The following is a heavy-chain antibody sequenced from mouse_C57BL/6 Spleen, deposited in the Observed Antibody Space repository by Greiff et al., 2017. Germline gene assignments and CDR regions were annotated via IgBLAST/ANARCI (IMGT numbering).Heavy chain of an antibody. V-gene: IGHV1-52*01. D-gene: IGHD1-1*01. CDR3: ARSGYYGSSEGFAY. J-gene: IGHJ3*01. CDR1: GYTFTSYW. Sequence: QVQLQQPGAELVRPGSSVKLSCKASGYTFTSYWMHWVKQRPIQGLEWIGNIDPSDSETHYNQKFKDKATLTVDKSSSTAYMQLSSLTSEDSAVYYCARSGYYGSSEGFAYWGQGTLVTVSA. CDR2: IDPSDSET.